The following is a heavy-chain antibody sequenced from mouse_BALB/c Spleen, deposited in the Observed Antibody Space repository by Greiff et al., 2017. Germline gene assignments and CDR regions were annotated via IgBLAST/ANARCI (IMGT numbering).Heavy chain of an antibody. J-gene: IGHJ4*01. V-gene: IGHV1S53*02. CDR3: EKDNSLLRLYYAMDY. D-gene: IGHD1-2*01. CDR1: GYTFTTHA. Sequence: VQLQQSDPELVKPGASVKISCKASGYTFTTHAIHWVKQKPDQGLEWIGYISPGNGVIKYNEKFKGKATLTADKSSSTAYMQLNSLTSEDSAVYSCEKDNSLLRLYYAMDYWGQGTSVTVAS. CDR2: ISPGNGVI.